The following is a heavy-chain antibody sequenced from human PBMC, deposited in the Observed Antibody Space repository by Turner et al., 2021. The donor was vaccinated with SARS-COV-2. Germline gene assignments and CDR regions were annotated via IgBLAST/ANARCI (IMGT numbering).Heavy chain of an antibody. D-gene: IGHD3-3*01. CDR2: IKQDGSEK. V-gene: IGHV3-7*01. CDR3: ATRPADERYYGVFDY. J-gene: IGHJ4*02. Sequence: EVQLVESGGGLVQPGGSLRLSCAASGFTFSSHWMSWVRQAQGKGLEWVDKIKQDGSEKDCVDSVRGRFTISRDNDLQMNSLRVEDTAVYYCATRPADERYYGVFDYWGQGSLVTVSS. CDR1: GFTFSSHW.